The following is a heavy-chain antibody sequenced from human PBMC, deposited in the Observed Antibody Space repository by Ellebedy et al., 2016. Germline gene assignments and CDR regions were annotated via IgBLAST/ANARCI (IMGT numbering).Heavy chain of an antibody. CDR3: ARAIAVAGKVHYYGMDV. Sequence: GESLKISCKGSGYSFTSYWISWVRQMPGKGLEWMGRIDPSDSYTNYSPSFQGHVTISADKSISTAYLQWSSLKASDTAMYYCARAIAVAGKVHYYGMDVWGQGTTVTVSS. D-gene: IGHD6-19*01. J-gene: IGHJ6*02. V-gene: IGHV5-10-1*01. CDR2: IDPSDSYT. CDR1: GYSFTSYW.